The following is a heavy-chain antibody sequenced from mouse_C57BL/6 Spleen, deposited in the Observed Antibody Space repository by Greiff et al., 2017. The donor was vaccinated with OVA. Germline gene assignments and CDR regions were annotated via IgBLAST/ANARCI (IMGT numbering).Heavy chain of an antibody. CDR2: INPGDGDT. Sequence: QVQLQQPGAELVKPGASVKISCKASGYAFSSYWMNWVKQRPGKGLEWIGQINPGDGDTNYNGKFKGKTTLTADKSSSTAYMQLSSLTSADSAVYFCAREGTAQAIAYWGQGTLVTVSA. J-gene: IGHJ3*01. CDR1: GYAFSSYW. D-gene: IGHD3-1*01. V-gene: IGHV1-80*01. CDR3: AREGTAQAIAY.